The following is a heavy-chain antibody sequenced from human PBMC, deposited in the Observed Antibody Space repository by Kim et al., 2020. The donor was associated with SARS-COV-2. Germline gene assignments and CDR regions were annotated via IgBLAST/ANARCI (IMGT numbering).Heavy chain of an antibody. CDR1: GGSFSGYY. V-gene: IGHV4-34*01. CDR3: ARGVRWLRYYYYGMDV. D-gene: IGHD5-12*01. CDR2: INHSGST. Sequence: SETLSLTCAVYGGSFSGYYWSWIRQPPGKGLEWIGEINHSGSTNYNPSLKSRVTISVDTSKNQFSLKLSSVTAADTAVYYCARGVRWLRYYYYGMDVWGQGTTVTVSS. J-gene: IGHJ6*02.